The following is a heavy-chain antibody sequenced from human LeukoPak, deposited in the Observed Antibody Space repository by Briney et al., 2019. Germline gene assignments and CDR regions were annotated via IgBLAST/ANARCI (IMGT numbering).Heavy chain of an antibody. Sequence: GGSLRLSCAASGFTFSSYSMNWVRQAPGKGLEWISYITSSSSTMYYADSVKGRFTISRDNAKNSLYLQMNSLRAEDTAVYFCARDRYSGSFLDYWGQGSLVTVSS. D-gene: IGHD1-26*01. CDR2: ITSSSSTM. J-gene: IGHJ4*02. V-gene: IGHV3-48*01. CDR1: GFTFSSYS. CDR3: ARDRYSGSFLDY.